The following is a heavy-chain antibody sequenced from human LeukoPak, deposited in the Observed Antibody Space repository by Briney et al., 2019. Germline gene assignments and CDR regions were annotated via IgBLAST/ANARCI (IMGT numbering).Heavy chain of an antibody. V-gene: IGHV1-46*01. Sequence: ASVKVSCKASGYTFTSYYMHWVRQAPGQGLEWMGIINPSVGSTGYAKKFQGRVTMTRDTSTSTVYMELSSLRSEDTAVYYCATSANYYDSSGFDYWGQGTLVTVSS. CDR3: ATSANYYDSSGFDY. D-gene: IGHD3-22*01. CDR1: GYTFTSYY. J-gene: IGHJ4*02. CDR2: INPSVGST.